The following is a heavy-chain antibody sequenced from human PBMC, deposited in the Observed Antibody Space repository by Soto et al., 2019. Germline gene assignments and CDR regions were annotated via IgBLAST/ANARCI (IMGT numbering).Heavy chain of an antibody. Sequence: PGGSLRLSCAASGFTFSSYEMNWVRQAPGKGLEWVSYISSSGSTIYYADSVKGRFTISRDNAKNSLYLQMNSLRAEDTAVYYCASLPSWQVNWFDPWGQGTLVTVSS. D-gene: IGHD6-6*01. CDR3: ASLPSWQVNWFDP. J-gene: IGHJ5*02. CDR1: GFTFSSYE. V-gene: IGHV3-48*03. CDR2: ISSSGSTI.